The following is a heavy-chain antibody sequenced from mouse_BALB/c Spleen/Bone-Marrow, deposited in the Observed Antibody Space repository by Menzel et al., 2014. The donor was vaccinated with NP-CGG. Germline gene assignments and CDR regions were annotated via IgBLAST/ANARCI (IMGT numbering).Heavy chain of an antibody. CDR1: GFTFSDYY. CDR2: ITKGGGST. J-gene: IGHJ4*01. CDR3: ARQLAYAMDY. D-gene: IGHD4-1*01. V-gene: IGHV5-12*02. Sequence: EVQVVESGGGLVQPEGSLKLSCATSGFTFSDYYMYWVRQTPEKRLEWVAYITKGGGSTYYPDIVKGRFTISRDNAKXTLYLQMSRLKSEDTAMYYCARQLAYAMDYWGQGTSVTVSS.